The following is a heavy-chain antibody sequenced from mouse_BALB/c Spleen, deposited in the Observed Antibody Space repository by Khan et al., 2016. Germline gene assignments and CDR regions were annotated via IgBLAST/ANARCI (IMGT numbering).Heavy chain of an antibody. Sequence: EVELVESGPELVKPGASVKMSCKASGYTFTSYVMHWVKQKPGQGLEWIGYINPYNDGTKYNEKFKGKATLTSDKSPRTAYVGLGSLTSEDSAVYYGARYDYAIDYWGQETSVAVSS. CDR3: ARYDYAIDY. CDR2: INPYNDGT. V-gene: IGHV1S136*01. CDR1: GYTFTSYV. J-gene: IGHJ4*01. D-gene: IGHD2-14*01.